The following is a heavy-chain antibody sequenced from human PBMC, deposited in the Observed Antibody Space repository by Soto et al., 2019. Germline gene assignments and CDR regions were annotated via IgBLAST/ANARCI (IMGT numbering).Heavy chain of an antibody. CDR1: GGSISSGNYY. CDR2: ISYSGTT. CDR3: ATMGTPVTGLYYFDY. Sequence: SETLSLTCTVSGGSISSGNYYWSWIRQPPGKGLEWIGFISYSGTTHYSASLRSRVSISVDTSKNQFSLDLSSVTAADTAVYYCATMGTPVTGLYYFDYWGQGTLVT. D-gene: IGHD4-17*01. J-gene: IGHJ4*02. V-gene: IGHV4-30-4*01.